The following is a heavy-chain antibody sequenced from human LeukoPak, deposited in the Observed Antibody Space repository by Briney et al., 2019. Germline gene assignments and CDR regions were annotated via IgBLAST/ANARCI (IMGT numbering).Heavy chain of an antibody. D-gene: IGHD5/OR15-5a*01. CDR3: ARDSSVPFGITD. CDR1: GFTFSKYA. Sequence: GGSQRLSCAASGFTFSKYAMSWVRQAPGKGLEWVSAISGSDGNTFYADSVKGRFTISRDNSKNTLSLQMNNLRAEDTALYYCARDSSVPFGITDWGQGTLVT. J-gene: IGHJ4*02. CDR2: ISGSDGNT. V-gene: IGHV3-23*01.